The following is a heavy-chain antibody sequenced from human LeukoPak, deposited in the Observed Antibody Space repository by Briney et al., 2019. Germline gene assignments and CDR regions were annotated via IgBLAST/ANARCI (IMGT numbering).Heavy chain of an antibody. J-gene: IGHJ4*02. CDR3: AKVPGITIFGVVIELYFDY. V-gene: IGHV3-23*01. Sequence: GGSLRLSCAASGFTFSSYGMHWVRQAPGKGLEWVSAISGSGGSTYYADSVKGRFAISRDNSKNTLYLQMNSLRAEDTAVYYCAKVPGITIFGVVIELYFDYWGQGTLVTVSS. CDR2: ISGSGGST. CDR1: GFTFSSYG. D-gene: IGHD3-3*01.